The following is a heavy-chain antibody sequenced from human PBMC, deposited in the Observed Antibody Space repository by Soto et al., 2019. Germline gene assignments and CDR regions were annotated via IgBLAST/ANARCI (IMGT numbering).Heavy chain of an antibody. Sequence: QVQLVESGGGVVQPGRSLRLSCAASGFTFSSYGMHWVRQAPGKGLEWVAVIWYDGSNKYYADSVKGRFTISRDNSKNTLYLQMNSLRAEDTAAYYCARDGGATTTAIWFGWYYDLWGRGTLVTVSS. CDR1: GFTFSSYG. CDR2: IWYDGSNK. J-gene: IGHJ2*01. V-gene: IGHV3-33*01. D-gene: IGHD1-26*01. CDR3: ARDGGATTTAIWFGWYYDL.